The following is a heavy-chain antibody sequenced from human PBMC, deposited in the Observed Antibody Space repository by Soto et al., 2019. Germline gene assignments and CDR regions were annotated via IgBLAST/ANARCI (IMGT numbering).Heavy chain of an antibody. CDR1: GFTFSSYA. V-gene: IGHV3-23*01. CDR3: AKTANGWFSAFDI. Sequence: GGSLRLSCAASGFTFSSYAMSWVRQAPGKGLEWVSAISGSGGTTYYADSVKGRFTFSRDNSKNTLYLQMNSLRAEDTAVYYCAKTANGWFSAFDIWGQGALVTVSS. J-gene: IGHJ4*02. CDR2: ISGSGGTT. D-gene: IGHD6-19*01.